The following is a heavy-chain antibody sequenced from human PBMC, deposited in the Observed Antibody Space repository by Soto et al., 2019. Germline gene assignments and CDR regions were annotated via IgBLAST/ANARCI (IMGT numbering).Heavy chain of an antibody. CDR3: ARDGTYYDFWSGYFSWFDP. CDR1: GFTFSSYW. V-gene: IGHV3-74*01. CDR2: INSDGSST. J-gene: IGHJ5*02. Sequence: EVQLVESGGGLVQPGGSLRLSCAASGFTFSSYWMHWVRQAPGKGLVWVSRINSDGSSTSYADSVKGRFTISRDNAKNTLYLQMNSLIAEDTAVYYCARDGTYYDFWSGYFSWFDPWGQGTLVTVSS. D-gene: IGHD3-3*01.